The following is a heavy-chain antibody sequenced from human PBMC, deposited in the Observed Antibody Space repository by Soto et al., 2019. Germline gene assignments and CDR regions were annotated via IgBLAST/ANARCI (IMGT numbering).Heavy chain of an antibody. CDR3: ARGLILCFGELARRGGYSYCMDV. J-gene: IGHJ6*03. Sequence: QVQLQQWGAGLLKPSETLSLTCAVYGGSFSGYQWTWIRQTPGKGLEWIGEINDSGNINYNPSLKCRVTILLDAPTKQISLKLSSVTAADTAVYYCARGLILCFGELARRGGYSYCMDVWGEGTTVIVSS. V-gene: IGHV4-34*01. D-gene: IGHD3-10*01. CDR1: GGSFSGYQ. CDR2: INDSGNI.